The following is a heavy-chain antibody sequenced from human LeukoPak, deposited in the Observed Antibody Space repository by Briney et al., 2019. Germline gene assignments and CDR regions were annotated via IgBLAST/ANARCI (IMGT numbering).Heavy chain of an antibody. CDR3: ARGILTGYSAVYYYYYMDV. J-gene: IGHJ6*03. CDR2: IYTSGST. Sequence: SQTLSLTCTASGGSISSGSYYWSWIRQPAGKGLEWIGRIYTSGSTNYNPSLKSRVTISVDTSKNQFSLKLSSVTAADTAVYYCARGILTGYSAVYYYYYMDVWGKGTTVTISS. CDR1: GGSISSGSYY. V-gene: IGHV4-61*02. D-gene: IGHD3-9*01.